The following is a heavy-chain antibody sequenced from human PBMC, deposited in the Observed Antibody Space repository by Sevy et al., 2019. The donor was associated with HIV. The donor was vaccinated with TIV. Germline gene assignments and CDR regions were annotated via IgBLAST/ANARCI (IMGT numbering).Heavy chain of an antibody. CDR3: XXAXXXYDSSPFDY. CDR1: GFTFSNAW. D-gene: IGHD3-22*01. CDR2: IKSKIDGETT. J-gene: IGHJ4*02. V-gene: IGHV3-15*01. Sequence: GGSLRLSCAVSGFTFSNAWMNWVRQAPGTGLQWVGLIKSKIDGETTDYAAPVKGRFTISRDDSKNTVYLQMNSLKTXXXXVXXXXXAXXXYDSSPFDYWGPGTLVTVSS.